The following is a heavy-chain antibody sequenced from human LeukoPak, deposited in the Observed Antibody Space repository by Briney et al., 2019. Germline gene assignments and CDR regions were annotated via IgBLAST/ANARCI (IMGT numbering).Heavy chain of an antibody. D-gene: IGHD6-6*01. CDR3: ARGGIAARPEWFDP. CDR2: IYYSGST. V-gene: IGHV4-59*01. CDR1: GGSISSYY. Sequence: SETLSLTCTVSGGSISSYYWSWIRQPPRKGLEWIGYIYYSGSTNYNPSLKSRVTISVDTSKNQFSLKLSSVSAADTAVYYCARGGIAARPEWFDPWGQGTLVTVSS. J-gene: IGHJ5*02.